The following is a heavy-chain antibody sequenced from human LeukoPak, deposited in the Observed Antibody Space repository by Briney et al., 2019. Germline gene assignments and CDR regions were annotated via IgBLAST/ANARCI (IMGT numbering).Heavy chain of an antibody. CDR2: ISGSGGST. Sequence: GGSLRLSCTASGFTFSTYAMTWVRQPPGKGLEWVSTISGSGGSTSYADSVKGRFTISRDSSKNTLYLIMNSLRAEDTAVYYCARSLEKDYHGSGYFMNNWFDPWGQGTLVTVSS. J-gene: IGHJ5*02. V-gene: IGHV3-23*01. CDR1: GFTFSTYA. D-gene: IGHD3-10*01. CDR3: ARSLEKDYHGSGYFMNNWFDP.